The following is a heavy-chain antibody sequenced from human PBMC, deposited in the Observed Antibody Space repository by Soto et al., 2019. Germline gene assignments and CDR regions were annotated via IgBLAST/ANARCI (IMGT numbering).Heavy chain of an antibody. D-gene: IGHD6-19*01. CDR3: AIYSSGWSGNWFDP. V-gene: IGHV5-51*01. CDR2: IYPGDSDT. J-gene: IGHJ5*02. Sequence: GELLKISCKGSGYSCTSYWIDWVRQMPGKGLEWMGIIYPGDSDTRYSPSFQGQVTISADKSISTAYLQWSSLKASDTAMYYCAIYSSGWSGNWFDPWVQGTLVTVSS. CDR1: GYSCTSYW.